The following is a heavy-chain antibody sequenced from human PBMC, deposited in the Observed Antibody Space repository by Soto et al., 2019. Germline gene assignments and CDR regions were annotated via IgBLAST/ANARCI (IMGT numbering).Heavy chain of an antibody. CDR2: INAGNGNT. Sequence: ASVKVSCKASGYTFTSYAMHCVRQAPGQRLEWMGWINAGNGNTKYSQKFQGRVTITRDTSASTAYMELSSLRSEDTAVYYCAREIGIAQYDFWSGYFPAGYWGQGTLVTVSS. V-gene: IGHV1-3*01. CDR3: AREIGIAQYDFWSGYFPAGY. J-gene: IGHJ4*02. CDR1: GYTFTSYA. D-gene: IGHD3-3*01.